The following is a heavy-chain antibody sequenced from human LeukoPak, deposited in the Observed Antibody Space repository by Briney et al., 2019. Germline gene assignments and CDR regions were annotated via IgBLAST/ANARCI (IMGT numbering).Heavy chain of an antibody. CDR2: IKPDGSEK. CDR3: AGDSGWLFHY. V-gene: IGHV3-7*01. D-gene: IGHD6-19*01. J-gene: IGHJ4*02. CDR1: GFTFSRNW. Sequence: PGGSLRLSCAASGFTFSRNWMTWVRRAPGKGLEWVAIIKPDGSEKIYVDSVKGRFTISRDNSKNSLYLQMNNLRVEDTAVYYCAGDSGWLFHYWGQGTLVTVSS.